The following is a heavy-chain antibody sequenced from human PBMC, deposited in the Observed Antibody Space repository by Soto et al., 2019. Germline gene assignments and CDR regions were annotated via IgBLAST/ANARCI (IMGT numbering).Heavy chain of an antibody. CDR3: ARRDSGSYNGAFDI. J-gene: IGHJ3*02. V-gene: IGHV4-39*01. CDR2: IYYSGST. Sequence: QLQLQESGPVLVKPSETLSLTCTVSGGSISSSSYYWGWIRQPPGKGLEWIWCIYYSGSTYYNPSLTSRVTISVDTSKNQFALKLSSVTAADTAVYYCARRDSGSYNGAFDIWCQGTMVTVS. D-gene: IGHD1-26*01. CDR1: GGSISSSSYY.